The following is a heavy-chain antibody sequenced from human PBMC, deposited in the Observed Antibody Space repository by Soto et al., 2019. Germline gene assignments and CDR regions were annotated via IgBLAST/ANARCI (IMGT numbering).Heavy chain of an antibody. V-gene: IGHV3-53*01. CDR2: IYSGGST. CDR1: GFTVSSNY. Sequence: GGSLRLSCAASGFTVSSNYMSWVCQAPGKGLEWVSVIYSGGSTYYADSVKGRFTISRDNSKNTLYLQMNSLRAEDTAVYYCARGIRDWNYLYYYYGMDVWGQGTTVTVSS. D-gene: IGHD1-7*01. J-gene: IGHJ6*02. CDR3: ARGIRDWNYLYYYYGMDV.